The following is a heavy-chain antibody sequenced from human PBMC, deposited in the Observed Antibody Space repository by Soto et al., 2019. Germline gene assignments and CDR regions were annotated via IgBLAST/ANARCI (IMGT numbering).Heavy chain of an antibody. CDR1: GFTFSRYS. J-gene: IGHJ4*02. D-gene: IGHD2-2*02. CDR3: ARDRCSSTSCYNFDY. V-gene: IGHV3-48*01. Sequence: GGSLRLSCAASGFTFSRYSMNWVRQAPGKGLEWVSFISGSSSTIYYADSVKGRFTISRDNAKNSLYLQMNSLRAEDTAVYYCARDRCSSTSCYNFDYWGQGTLVTVS. CDR2: ISGSSSTI.